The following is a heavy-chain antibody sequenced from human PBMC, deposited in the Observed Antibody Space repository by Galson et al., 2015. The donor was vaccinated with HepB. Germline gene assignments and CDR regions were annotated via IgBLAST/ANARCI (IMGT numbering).Heavy chain of an antibody. V-gene: IGHV3-23*01. D-gene: IGHD4-11*01. J-gene: IGHJ4*02. Sequence: SLRLSCAASGFTLSIYAMSWVRQAPGKGLECVSTISGSGGSTYYADSVKGRFTISRDNSKNTLYLQMDSLRAEDTAIYYCAKEGEDYTRAGYFDYWGQGTLVTVSS. CDR3: AKEGEDYTRAGYFDY. CDR1: GFTLSIYA. CDR2: ISGSGGST.